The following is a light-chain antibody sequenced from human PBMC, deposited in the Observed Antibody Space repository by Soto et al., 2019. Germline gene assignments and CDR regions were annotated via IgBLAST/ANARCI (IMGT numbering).Light chain of an antibody. CDR3: SSYTSSSTVV. J-gene: IGLJ2*01. Sequence: QSALTQPASVSGSPGQSITISCTGSSSDVGGYNYVSWFQHHPGKAPKLMIYEVINRPSGVSNRFSGSKSGNTASLTISGLQAEDEADYYGSSYTSSSTVVFGGGTKLTVL. V-gene: IGLV2-14*01. CDR1: SSDVGGYNY. CDR2: EVI.